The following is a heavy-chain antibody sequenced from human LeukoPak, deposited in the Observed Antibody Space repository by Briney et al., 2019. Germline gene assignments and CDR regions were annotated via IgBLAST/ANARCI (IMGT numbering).Heavy chain of an antibody. CDR3: AKAPVTTCSGAYCYPFDY. J-gene: IGHJ4*02. CDR1: GFTLSSYA. D-gene: IGHD2-15*01. V-gene: IGHV3-23*01. Sequence: GGSLRLSCAASGFTLSSYAMSWVRQGPGKGLEWVSAISVSGNTYHADSVKGRFTISRDSSKNQMNSLRAGDAAVYYCAKAPVTTCSGAYCYPFDYWSQGTLVTVSS. CDR2: ISVSGNT.